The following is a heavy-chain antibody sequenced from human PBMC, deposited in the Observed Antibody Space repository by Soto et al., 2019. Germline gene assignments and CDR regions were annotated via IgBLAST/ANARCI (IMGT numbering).Heavy chain of an antibody. CDR1: GGSIGSYY. J-gene: IGHJ4*02. Sequence: PSETLSLTSTVSGGSIGSYYWSWIRQPPGKGLEWIGYIYFRGTTNYNPSLKSRVTMSADTSKNQFSLKLNSVTAADTAVYYCARMNYYDTSGYPFDYWGQGMMVTVSS. CDR2: IYFRGTT. CDR3: ARMNYYDTSGYPFDY. D-gene: IGHD3-22*01. V-gene: IGHV4-59*01.